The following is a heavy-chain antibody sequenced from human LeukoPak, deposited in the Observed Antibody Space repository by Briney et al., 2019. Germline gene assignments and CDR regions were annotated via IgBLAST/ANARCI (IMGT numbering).Heavy chain of an antibody. J-gene: IGHJ4*02. CDR1: GFTVSNNY. CDR2: IYGGGST. CDR3: ARDGNAVAGLFGY. D-gene: IGHD6-19*01. Sequence: GGSLRLSCAASGFTVSNNYMSWVRQAPGKGLEWVSVIYGGGSTYYADSVKGRFTNSRDNSKNTLYLQMNSLRPEDTAIYYCARDGNAVAGLFGYWGQGTLVTVSS. V-gene: IGHV3-66*02.